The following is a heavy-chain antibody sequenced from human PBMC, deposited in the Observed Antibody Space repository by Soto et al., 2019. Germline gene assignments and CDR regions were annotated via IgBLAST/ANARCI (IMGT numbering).Heavy chain of an antibody. Sequence: SVKVSCKASGGTFSSYAISWLRLAPGQGLEWMGGIIPIFGTANYAQKFQGRVTITADESTSTAYMELSSLRSEDTAVYYCARLGVGGYHHTLVAWGQGTLVTVSS. CDR3: ARLGVGGYHHTLVA. J-gene: IGHJ5*02. CDR1: GGTFSSYA. D-gene: IGHD3-22*01. CDR2: IIPIFGTA. V-gene: IGHV1-69*13.